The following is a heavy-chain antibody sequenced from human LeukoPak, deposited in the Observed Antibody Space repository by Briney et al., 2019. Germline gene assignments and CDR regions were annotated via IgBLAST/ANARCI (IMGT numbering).Heavy chain of an antibody. CDR2: IYYSGNT. V-gene: IGHV4-39*02. J-gene: IGHJ4*02. CDR3: AREAPISDSGSYYKSLGY. D-gene: IGHD3-10*01. Sequence: KPSETLSLTCTVSGVSISSSNSYWGWIRQPPGKGLEWIGSIYYSGNTYYNASLKSQVSISIDTSKNQFSLRLTSVTAADTAVYYCAREAPISDSGSYYKSLGYWGQGTLVTVSS. CDR1: GVSISSSNSY.